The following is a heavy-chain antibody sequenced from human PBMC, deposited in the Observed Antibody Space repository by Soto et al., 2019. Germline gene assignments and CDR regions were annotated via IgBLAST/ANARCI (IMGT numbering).Heavy chain of an antibody. D-gene: IGHD1-1*01. CDR2: FDPEDGET. CDR3: VRGDNWNDEASDY. CDR1: GYTLTELS. Sequence: VKVSCKVSGYTLTELSMHWVRQAPGKGLEWMGGFDPEDGETIYAQKFQGRVTMTEDTSTDTAYMELSSLRAEDTAVYYCVRGDNWNDEASDYWGQGTLVTVSS. V-gene: IGHV1-24*01. J-gene: IGHJ4*02.